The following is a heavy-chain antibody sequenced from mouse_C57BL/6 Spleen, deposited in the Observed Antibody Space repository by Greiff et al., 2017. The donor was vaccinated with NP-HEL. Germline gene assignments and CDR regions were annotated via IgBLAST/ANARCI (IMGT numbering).Heavy chain of an antibody. D-gene: IGHD1-1*01. V-gene: IGHV1-69*01. CDR1: GYTFTSYW. Sequence: VQLQQPGAELVMPGASVKLSCKASGYTFTSYWMHWVKQRPGQGLEWIGEIDPSDSYTNYNQKFKGKSTLTVDKSSSTAYMQLSSLTSEDSAVYYCARRGPATVASMDYWGQGTSVTVSS. CDR3: ARRGPATVASMDY. CDR2: IDPSDSYT. J-gene: IGHJ4*01.